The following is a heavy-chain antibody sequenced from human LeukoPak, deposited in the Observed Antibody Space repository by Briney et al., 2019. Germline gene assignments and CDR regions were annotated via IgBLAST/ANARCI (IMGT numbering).Heavy chain of an antibody. Sequence: ASVKVSCKASGYTLTSYGISWVRQAPGQGLEWMGWISAYNGNTNYAQKLQDRVTMTTDTSTSTAYMELRSLRSDDTAVYYCASQYRSSWSFDYWGQGTLVTVSS. D-gene: IGHD6-13*01. CDR1: GYTLTSYG. CDR2: ISAYNGNT. CDR3: ASQYRSSWSFDY. J-gene: IGHJ4*02. V-gene: IGHV1-18*01.